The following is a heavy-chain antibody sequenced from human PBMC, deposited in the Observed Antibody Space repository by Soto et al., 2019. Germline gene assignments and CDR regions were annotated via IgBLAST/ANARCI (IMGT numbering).Heavy chain of an antibody. CDR1: GGSISSSSYY. CDR3: ARHNRGMVRGVMGY. V-gene: IGHV4-39*01. Sequence: QLQLQESGPGLVKPSETLSLTCTVSGGSISSSSYYWGWIRQPPGKGLEWIGSIYYSGSTYYNPSLKSRVTISVDTSKNQFSLKLSSVTAADTAVYYCARHNRGMVRGVMGYWGQGTLVTVSS. D-gene: IGHD3-10*01. J-gene: IGHJ4*02. CDR2: IYYSGST.